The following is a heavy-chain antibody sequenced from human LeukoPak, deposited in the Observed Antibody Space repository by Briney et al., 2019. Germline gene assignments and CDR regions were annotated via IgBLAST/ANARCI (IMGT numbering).Heavy chain of an antibody. CDR3: ARENGDYDSSGYAPSYFDY. J-gene: IGHJ4*02. V-gene: IGHV4-59*01. CDR1: GGSISSYY. D-gene: IGHD3-22*01. Sequence: PSETLSLTCTVSGGSISSYYWSWIRQPPGKGLEWIGYIYYSGSTNYNPSLKSRVTISVDTSKNQFSLKLSSVTAADTAVYYCARENGDYDSSGYAPSYFDYWGQGTLVTVSS. CDR2: IYYSGST.